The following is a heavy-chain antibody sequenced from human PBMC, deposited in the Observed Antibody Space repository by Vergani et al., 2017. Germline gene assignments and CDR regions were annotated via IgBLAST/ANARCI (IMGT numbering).Heavy chain of an antibody. D-gene: IGHD3-10*01. J-gene: IGHJ4*02. CDR1: ADSISSGSYY. CDR3: ARMGVRGVIPFDY. V-gene: IGHV4-39*01. CDR2: IYYSGLT. Sequence: QLHLQESGPGLVKPSETLFLTCTVSADSISSGSYYCGWIRQPPGKSLEWIGSIYYSGLTYYNPSLKSRVAISVDTSKNQFSLKLSSVTAADTAVYYCARMGVRGVIPFDYWGQGTLVTVSS.